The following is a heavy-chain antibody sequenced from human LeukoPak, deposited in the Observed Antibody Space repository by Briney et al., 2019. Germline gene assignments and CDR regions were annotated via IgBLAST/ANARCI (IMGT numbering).Heavy chain of an antibody. CDR1: GGSISSGSYY. D-gene: IGHD6-13*01. CDR3: ARHRAAAGLIDY. Sequence: SETLSLTCTVSGGSISSGSYYWSWIRQPAGKGLEWIGRIYTSGSTNYNPSLKSRVTISVDTSKNQFSLKLSSVTAADTAVYYCARHRAAAGLIDYWGQGTLVTVSS. CDR2: IYTSGST. J-gene: IGHJ4*02. V-gene: IGHV4-61*02.